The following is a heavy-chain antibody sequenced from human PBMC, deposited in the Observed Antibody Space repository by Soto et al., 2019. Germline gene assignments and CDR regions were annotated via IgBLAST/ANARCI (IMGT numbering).Heavy chain of an antibody. D-gene: IGHD2-15*01. V-gene: IGHV3-30*18. CDR1: GFTFSSYG. J-gene: IGHJ4*02. CDR2: ISYDGSNK. Sequence: GGSLRLSCAASGFTFSSYGMHWVRQAPGKGLEWVAVISYDGSNKYYADSVKGRFTSSGDNSKNTLYMQMNSLRAEDTAVYYCAKDRLCSGGSCYYFDYWGQGTLVTVSS. CDR3: AKDRLCSGGSCYYFDY.